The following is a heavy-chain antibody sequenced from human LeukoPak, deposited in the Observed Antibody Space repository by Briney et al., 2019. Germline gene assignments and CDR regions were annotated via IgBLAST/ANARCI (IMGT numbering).Heavy chain of an antibody. J-gene: IGHJ4*02. CDR2: INPSGGST. CDR1: GYTFTSYY. Sequence: GASVKVSCKASGYTFTSYYMHWVRQAPGQGLEWMGIINPSGGSTSYAQKFQGRVTMTRDTSTSTVYMELSSLRSEDTAVYYCARDLRHYDSSGYPAQGLDYWGQGTLVTVSS. CDR3: ARDLRHYDSSGYPAQGLDY. V-gene: IGHV1-46*01. D-gene: IGHD3-22*01.